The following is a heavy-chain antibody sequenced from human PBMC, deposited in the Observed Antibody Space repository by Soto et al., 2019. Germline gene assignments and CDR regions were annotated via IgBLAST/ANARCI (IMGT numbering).Heavy chain of an antibody. V-gene: IGHV3-66*01. CDR1: GFTVSSSY. Sequence: EVQLVESGGGLVQPGGGSLRLSCAGPGFTVSSSYMTWFRQAPGKGLEWVSVIYSGGSTYYADSVKGRFTISRDNSKNTLYLQMNSLRVEDTAVYYCARGLRSYGYFDYWGQGTLVTVSS. J-gene: IGHJ4*02. D-gene: IGHD5-18*01. CDR3: ARGLRSYGYFDY. CDR2: IYSGGST.